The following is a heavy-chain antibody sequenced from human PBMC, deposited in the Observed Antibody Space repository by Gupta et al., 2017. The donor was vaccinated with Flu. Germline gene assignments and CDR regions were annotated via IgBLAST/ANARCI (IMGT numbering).Heavy chain of an antibody. Sequence: EVQLVEPGGGLVQPGGSLSLSCAASGLTSTRYWMSWVRRAPRKGLEWEANINQDGNKKYYMDYVKGRFTISRDNAKNSLYRQMNSLVAEDTAVYYCVEAGGVSYPWGQGTLVTVSS. V-gene: IGHV3-7*01. J-gene: IGHJ4*02. CDR3: VEAGGVSYP. D-gene: IGHD2-8*02. CDR1: GLTSTRYW. CDR2: INQDGNKK.